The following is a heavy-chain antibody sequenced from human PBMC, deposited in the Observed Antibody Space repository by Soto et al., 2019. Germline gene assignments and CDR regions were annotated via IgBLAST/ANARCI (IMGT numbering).Heavy chain of an antibody. V-gene: IGHV1-69*01. J-gene: IGHJ4*02. CDR2: IIPVFGTA. CDR1: GGTFSNFS. Sequence: QVQLVQSGSEVKKPGSSVTVSCKASGGTFSNFSISWVRQAPGQGLEWMGGIIPVFGTANYAQKFQGRVTITADESTRTAYMQLNSLASDDTAVYYCARSFGGYCGADCFSDLSLDCFDCWGQGTLVTVSS. D-gene: IGHD2-21*02. CDR3: ARSFGGYCGADCFSDLSLDCFDC.